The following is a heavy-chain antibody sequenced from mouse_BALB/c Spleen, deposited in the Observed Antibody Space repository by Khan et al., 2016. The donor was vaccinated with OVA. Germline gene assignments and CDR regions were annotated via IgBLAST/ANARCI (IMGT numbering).Heavy chain of an antibody. CDR1: GYTFTTYW. CDR2: INPTSGYT. CDR3: TRDRIDY. V-gene: IGHV1-7*01. J-gene: IGHJ2*01. Sequence: QIQLQQSGAELAKPGASVKMSCKASGYTFTTYWMHWVKQRPGQGLEWIGYINPTSGYTDYHDKFKDRATLSADKSSSTAYMQLNSLTSEDSAVYYCTRDRIDYWGQGTTLTVSS.